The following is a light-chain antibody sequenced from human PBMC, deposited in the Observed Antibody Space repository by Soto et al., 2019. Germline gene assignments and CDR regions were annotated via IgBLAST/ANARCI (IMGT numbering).Light chain of an antibody. V-gene: IGKV3D-15*01. CDR2: AAS. CDR1: QTIHSH. J-gene: IGKJ4*01. Sequence: EIVMTQSPATLSVSPGERVTLSCRPSQTIHSHLAWYQQRPGQAPRPLIYAASTRATGIPARFSGNGFGTAFTLTISSLQSEDFAVYYCQQYSDWPLTFGGGTKVEIK. CDR3: QQYSDWPLT.